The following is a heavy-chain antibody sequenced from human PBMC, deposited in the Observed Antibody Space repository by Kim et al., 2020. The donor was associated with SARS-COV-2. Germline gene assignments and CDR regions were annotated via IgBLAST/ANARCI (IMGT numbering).Heavy chain of an antibody. V-gene: IGHV3-30*07. Sequence: FTISRDNSKNTLYLQMNSLRAEDTAVYYCARDCGYSYGPPGVYYYYGMDVWGQGTTVTVSS. J-gene: IGHJ6*02. D-gene: IGHD5-18*01. CDR3: ARDCGYSYGPPGVYYYYGMDV.